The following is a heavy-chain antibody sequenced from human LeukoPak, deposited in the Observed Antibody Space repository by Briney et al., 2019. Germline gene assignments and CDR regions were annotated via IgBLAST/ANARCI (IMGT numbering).Heavy chain of an antibody. Sequence: GGSLRLSCAASGFTFSSYSMNWVRQAPGKGLEWVSSISSSSSYIYYADSVKGRFTISRDTSQNTVYLQLNSLRSEDTAIYYCANGFDYGFHYWGQGTLVTVAS. CDR1: GFTFSSYS. J-gene: IGHJ4*02. V-gene: IGHV3-21*01. CDR2: ISSSSSYI. CDR3: ANGFDYGFHY. D-gene: IGHD4-17*01.